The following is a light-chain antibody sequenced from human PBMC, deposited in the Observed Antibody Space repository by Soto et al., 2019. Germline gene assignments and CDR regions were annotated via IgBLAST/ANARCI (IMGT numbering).Light chain of an antibody. V-gene: IGKV3-20*01. CDR1: QSVGIN. J-gene: IGKJ1*01. Sequence: EIVLTQSPATLSVSPGEGATLSCRASQSVGINLAWYQQKPGQAPRILIYGASTRATGIPARFSGSGSGTDFTLTISRLEPEDFAVYYCQQYGSSPGTFGQGTKVDIK. CDR2: GAS. CDR3: QQYGSSPGT.